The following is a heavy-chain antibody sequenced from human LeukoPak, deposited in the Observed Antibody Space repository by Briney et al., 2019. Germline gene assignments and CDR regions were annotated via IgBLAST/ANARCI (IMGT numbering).Heavy chain of an antibody. V-gene: IGHV1-2*06. Sequence: ASVKVSCKASGYTFTGYYMNWVRQAPGQGLEWLGRINPNTGGTNFAQSFQGRVTMTRDTSITTAYMELSRLRSDDRAVYYCARVGDGLNDAFDIWGQGTMVTASS. D-gene: IGHD5-24*01. CDR2: INPNTGGT. CDR1: GYTFTGYY. J-gene: IGHJ3*02. CDR3: ARVGDGLNDAFDI.